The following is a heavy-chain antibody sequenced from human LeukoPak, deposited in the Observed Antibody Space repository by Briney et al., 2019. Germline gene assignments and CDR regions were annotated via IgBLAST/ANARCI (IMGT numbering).Heavy chain of an antibody. CDR3: ARDFISIVVVPAAMANWFDP. CDR1: GYTFTGYY. D-gene: IGHD2-2*01. Sequence: ASVKVSYKASGYTFTGYYMHWVRQAPGQGREWMGWINPNSGGTNYAQKFQGRVTMTRDTSISTAYMELSRLRSDDTAVYYCARDFISIVVVPAAMANWFDPWGQGTLVTVSS. J-gene: IGHJ5*02. V-gene: IGHV1-2*02. CDR2: INPNSGGT.